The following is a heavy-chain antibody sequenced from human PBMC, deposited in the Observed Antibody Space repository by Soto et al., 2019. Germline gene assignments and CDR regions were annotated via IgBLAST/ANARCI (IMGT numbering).Heavy chain of an antibody. J-gene: IGHJ4*02. CDR2: INPSGSTI. V-gene: IGHV1-46*04. CDR1: GYTFTSYY. D-gene: IGHD5-12*01. CDR3: ASVLKMATRVDY. Sequence: ASAKGCCKASGYTFTSYYMHWVRQAPGQGLEWMGIINPSGSTIYYADSVKGRFTISRDNAKNSLYLQMNSLRAEDTAVYYCASVLKMATRVDYWGQGTLVTVSS.